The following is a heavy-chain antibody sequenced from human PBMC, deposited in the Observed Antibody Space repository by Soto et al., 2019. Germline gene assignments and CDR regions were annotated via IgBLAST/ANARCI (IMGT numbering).Heavy chain of an antibody. J-gene: IGHJ5*02. CDR3: TTVSTLADYGMTGGFDP. CDR1: GYTLTELS. V-gene: IGHV1-24*01. D-gene: IGHD4-17*01. CDR2: FDPEDGER. Sequence: QVQLVQSGAEVKKPGASVKVSCKVSGYTLTELSMHWVRQAPGKGLEWMGGFDPEDGERIYAQKFQGRLTLTEDTSTDTAYMYLSSLRSEDTAVYYCTTVSTLADYGMTGGFDPWGQGTLVTVSS.